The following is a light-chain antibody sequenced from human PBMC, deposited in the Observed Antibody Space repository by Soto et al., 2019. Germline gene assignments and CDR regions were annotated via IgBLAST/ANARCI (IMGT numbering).Light chain of an antibody. Sequence: EIVLTQSPATLSLSPGERATLSCRASQSVSSYLAWYQQKPGQAPRLLIYDASNRAPCIPARFSGSESGTDFTLTISSLEPEDFAVYYCQQRHIWPPITFGQGTRLDIK. CDR3: QQRHIWPPIT. J-gene: IGKJ5*01. CDR1: QSVSSY. V-gene: IGKV3-11*01. CDR2: DAS.